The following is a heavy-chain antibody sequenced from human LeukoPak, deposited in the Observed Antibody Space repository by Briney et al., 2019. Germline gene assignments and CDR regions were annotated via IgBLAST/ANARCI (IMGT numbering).Heavy chain of an antibody. J-gene: IGHJ5*02. CDR2: INHSGST. CDR3: ARGIRRITMIVVAINDRNWFDP. Sequence: SETLSLTCAVYGGSFSGYYWSWICQPPGKGLEWIGEINHSGSTNYNPSLKSRVTISVDTSKNQFSLKLSSVTAADTAVYYCARGIRRITMIVVAINDRNWFDPWGQGTLVTVSS. V-gene: IGHV4-34*01. CDR1: GGSFSGYY. D-gene: IGHD3-22*01.